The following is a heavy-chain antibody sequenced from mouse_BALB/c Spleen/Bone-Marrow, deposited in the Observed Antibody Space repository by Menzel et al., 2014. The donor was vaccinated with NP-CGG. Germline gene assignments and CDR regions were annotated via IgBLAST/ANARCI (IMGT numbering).Heavy chain of an antibody. Sequence: EVQLQQSGPELVKPGASVKISCKTSGYTFTDYTIHWVKQSQGKSLEWIGRVNPNIGGSNNNQKFKDKAALTVDKSSSTAYMELRSLTSDDSAVYYSRRGRWYYWGQGTTLTVSS. CDR1: GYTFTDYT. CDR2: VNPNIGGS. CDR3: RRGRWYY. V-gene: IGHV1-18*01. J-gene: IGHJ2*01. D-gene: IGHD2-3*01.